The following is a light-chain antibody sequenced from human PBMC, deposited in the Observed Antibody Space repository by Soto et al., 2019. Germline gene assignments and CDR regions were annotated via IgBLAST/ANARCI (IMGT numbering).Light chain of an antibody. V-gene: IGLV2-14*01. CDR3: TASTNSDTVV. Sequence: QSALTQAASVSGSPGQSITISCTGTSSDIGAYHYVSWYQQRTGKVTKVMIYAVNNRPSGISNRFSGSKSDNTASLTISGLQAEAGADYYGTASTNSDTVVFGGGTKMTVL. CDR2: AVN. J-gene: IGLJ2*01. CDR1: SSDIGAYHY.